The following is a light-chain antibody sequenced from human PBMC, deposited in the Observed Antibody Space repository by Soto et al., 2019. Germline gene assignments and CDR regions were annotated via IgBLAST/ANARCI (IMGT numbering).Light chain of an antibody. CDR2: DAS. CDR3: QQYNVYCA. J-gene: IGKJ1*01. V-gene: IGKV1-5*01. Sequence: DIQMTQSPSTLSASVGDRVTITCRASQNINRWLAWYQQKPGKAPKLLIYDASSLESGVPSRFSGSGSGTEFTLTISSLQPDDFATYYCQQYNVYCAFGQGTKVEIK. CDR1: QNINRW.